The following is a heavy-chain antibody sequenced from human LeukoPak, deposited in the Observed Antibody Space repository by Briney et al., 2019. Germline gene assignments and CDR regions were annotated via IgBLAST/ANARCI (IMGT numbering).Heavy chain of an antibody. D-gene: IGHD6-13*01. J-gene: IGHJ6*03. Sequence: PSETLSLTCTVSGGSISSSSYYWGWIRQPPGKGLEWIGSIYYSGSTYYNPSLKSRVTISVDTSKNQFSLKLSSVTAADTAVYYCAREIAAAGSYYYYYYMDVWGKGTTVTVSS. CDR1: GGSISSSSYY. CDR3: AREIAAAGSYYYYYYMDV. CDR2: IYYSGST. V-gene: IGHV4-39*07.